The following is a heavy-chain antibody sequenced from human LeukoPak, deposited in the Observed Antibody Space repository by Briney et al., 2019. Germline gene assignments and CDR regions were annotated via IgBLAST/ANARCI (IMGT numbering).Heavy chain of an antibody. CDR3: ARGRYSSGWYRAYYFDY. Sequence: SETLSLTCAVYGGSFSGYYWSWIRQPPGKGLEWIGEINHSGSTNNNPSLKSRVTISVDTSKNQFSLKLSSVTAADTAVYYCARGRYSSGWYRAYYFDYWGQGTLVTVSS. D-gene: IGHD6-19*01. V-gene: IGHV4-34*01. CDR2: INHSGST. CDR1: GGSFSGYY. J-gene: IGHJ4*02.